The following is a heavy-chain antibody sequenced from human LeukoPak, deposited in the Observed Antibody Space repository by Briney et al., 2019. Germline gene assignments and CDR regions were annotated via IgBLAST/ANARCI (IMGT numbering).Heavy chain of an antibody. J-gene: IGHJ4*02. CDR2: ISNSGGST. CDR1: GFTFSSYA. CDR3: AKETSSSFDY. Sequence: PGGSLRLSCAASGFTFSSYAMNWVRQAPGKGLEWVSGISNSGGSTYYADSVKGRFNISRDNSKNTLYLQMNSLRAEDTAVYYCAKETSSSFDYWGQGTLVTVSS. D-gene: IGHD6-6*01. V-gene: IGHV3-23*01.